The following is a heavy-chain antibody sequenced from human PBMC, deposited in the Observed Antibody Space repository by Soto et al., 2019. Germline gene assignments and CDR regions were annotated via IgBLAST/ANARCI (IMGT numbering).Heavy chain of an antibody. J-gene: IGHJ2*01. Sequence: QVQLVQSGAEVKKPGASVKVSCKASGYTFTSYGISWVRQAPGQGLEWMGWISAYNGNTNYAQKLQGRVTMTTDTXTXXDYMELRSLRSDDTAVYYCARPVAAGRRTGWYFDLWGRGTLVTVSS. D-gene: IGHD6-13*01. CDR1: GYTFTSYG. V-gene: IGHV1-18*01. CDR3: ARPVAAGRRTGWYFDL. CDR2: ISAYNGNT.